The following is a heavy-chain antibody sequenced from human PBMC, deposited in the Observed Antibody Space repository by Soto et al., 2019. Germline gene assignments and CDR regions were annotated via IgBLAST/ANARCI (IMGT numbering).Heavy chain of an antibody. CDR1: GGSITTATYY. D-gene: IGHD4-17*01. Sequence: SETLSLTCSVSGGSITTATYYWCWIRQPPGKGLEWIGEINHSGSTNYNPSLKSRVTISVDTSKNQFSLKLSSVTAADTAVYYCAREKKGDYGLDWGFDYWVQGTLVTVTS. CDR3: AREKKGDYGLDWGFDY. CDR2: INHSGST. V-gene: IGHV4-39*07. J-gene: IGHJ4*02.